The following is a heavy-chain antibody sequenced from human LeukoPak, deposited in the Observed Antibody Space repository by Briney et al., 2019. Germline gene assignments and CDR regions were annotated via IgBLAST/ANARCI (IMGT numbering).Heavy chain of an antibody. CDR3: ARGQQLWGWFDP. D-gene: IGHD5-18*01. CDR1: AGSISSGSYY. Sequence: SQTLSLTCTVSAGSISSGSYYWSWIRQPAGKGLEWIGRIYTSGSTNYNPSLKSRVTISVDTSKNQFSLKLTSVTAADTAVYYCARGQQLWGWFDPWGQGTLVTVSS. J-gene: IGHJ5*02. V-gene: IGHV4-61*02. CDR2: IYTSGST.